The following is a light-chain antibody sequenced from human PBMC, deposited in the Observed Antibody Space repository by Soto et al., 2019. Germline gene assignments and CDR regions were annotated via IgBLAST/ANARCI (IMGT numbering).Light chain of an antibody. J-gene: IGKJ1*01. Sequence: IVLTQSPATLSVSPGERASLSCRASLSVSDNLAWYQQKPGQAPRLLIYGASTRATDIPATFSGSGSGTEFTLTISSLQSEDFAVYYCQQYNNWPRTFGQGTKVDIK. CDR3: QQYNNWPRT. CDR2: GAS. CDR1: LSVSDN. V-gene: IGKV3-15*01.